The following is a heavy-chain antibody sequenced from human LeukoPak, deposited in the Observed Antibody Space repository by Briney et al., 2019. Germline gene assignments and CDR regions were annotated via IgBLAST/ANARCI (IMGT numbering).Heavy chain of an antibody. Sequence: SEILSLTCAVYGGSFSGYYWSWIRQPPGKGLEWIGEINHSGSTNYSPSLKSRVTISVDTSKNQFSLKLSSVTAADTAVYYCARGHYDYVWGSYRYTRNDYYYYMDVWGKGTTVTVSS. CDR2: INHSGST. CDR1: GGSFSGYY. J-gene: IGHJ6*03. D-gene: IGHD3-16*02. CDR3: ARGHYDYVWGSYRYTRNDYYYYMDV. V-gene: IGHV4-34*01.